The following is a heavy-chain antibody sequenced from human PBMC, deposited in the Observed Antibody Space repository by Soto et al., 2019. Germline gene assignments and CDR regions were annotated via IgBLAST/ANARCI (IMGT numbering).Heavy chain of an antibody. CDR1: GGSLSGYY. Sequence: PSETLSLTCAVYGGSLSGYYWSWIRQPPGNGLEWIGEINHSGSTNYNPSLKSRVTISVDTSKNQFSLKLSSVTAADTAVYYCARGRDDFWSGFQKGHYYYYMDVWGKGTTVTVSS. J-gene: IGHJ6*03. CDR3: ARGRDDFWSGFQKGHYYYYMDV. D-gene: IGHD3-3*01. CDR2: INHSGST. V-gene: IGHV4-34*01.